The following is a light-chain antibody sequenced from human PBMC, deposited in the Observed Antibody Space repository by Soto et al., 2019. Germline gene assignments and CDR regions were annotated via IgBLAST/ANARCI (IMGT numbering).Light chain of an antibody. V-gene: IGKV1-9*01. J-gene: IGKJ4*01. Sequence: DIQLTQSPSFLSASVGDRVTITCRASQGISSYLAWYQQRPGKAPNLLIYSASTLQSGVPSRFSGSGSGTEFTLTSSSLQPEDFGTYYCQQLNSYPPALGGGTKVEIK. CDR2: SAS. CDR3: QQLNSYPPA. CDR1: QGISSY.